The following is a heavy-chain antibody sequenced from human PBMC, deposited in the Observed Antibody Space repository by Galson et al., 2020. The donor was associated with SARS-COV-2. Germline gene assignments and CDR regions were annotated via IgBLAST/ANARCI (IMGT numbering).Heavy chain of an antibody. V-gene: IGHV2-70*11. CDR1: GFSLSTSGMC. Sequence: SGPTLVKPTQTLTLTCTFSGFSLSTSGMCVSWIRQPPGKALEWLARIDWDEDKYYSTSLKTRLTISKDTSKNQVVLTMTNMDPVDTATYYCARGYYDILTGYSTLFDYRGQGTLVTFSS. CDR2: IDWDEDK. J-gene: IGHJ4*02. D-gene: IGHD3-9*01. CDR3: ARGYYDILTGYSTLFDY.